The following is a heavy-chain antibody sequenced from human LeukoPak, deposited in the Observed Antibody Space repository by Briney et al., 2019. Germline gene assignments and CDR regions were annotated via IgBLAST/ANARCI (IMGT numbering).Heavy chain of an antibody. CDR1: GGSISSGGYY. V-gene: IGHV4-31*03. CDR3: ARGNYDFWSGTTNYYFDY. D-gene: IGHD3-3*01. Sequence: SETLSLTCPVSGGSISSGGYYWSWIRQHPGKGLEWIGYIDYSGSTYYNPSLKSRVTISVDTSKNQFSLKLSSVTAADTPVYYCARGNYDFWSGTTNYYFDYWGQGTLVTVSS. J-gene: IGHJ4*02. CDR2: IDYSGST.